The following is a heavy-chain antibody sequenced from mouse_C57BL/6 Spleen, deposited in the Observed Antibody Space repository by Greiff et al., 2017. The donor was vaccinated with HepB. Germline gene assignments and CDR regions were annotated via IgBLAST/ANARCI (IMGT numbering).Heavy chain of an antibody. CDR3: ARSFITTVVANPLFDY. CDR1: GYTFTSYW. CDR2: INPSNGGT. D-gene: IGHD1-1*01. J-gene: IGHJ2*01. V-gene: IGHV1-53*01. Sequence: VQLQQPGTELVKPGASVKLSCKASGYTFTSYWMHWVKQRPGQGLEWIGNINPSNGGTNYNEKFKSKATLTVDKSSSTAYMQLSSLTSEDSAVYYCARSFITTVVANPLFDYWGQGTTLTVSS.